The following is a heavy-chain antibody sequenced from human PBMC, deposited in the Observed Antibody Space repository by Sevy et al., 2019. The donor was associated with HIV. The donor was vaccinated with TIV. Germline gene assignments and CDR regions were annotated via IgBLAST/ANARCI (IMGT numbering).Heavy chain of an antibody. CDR1: GFTFSDYY. CDR2: ISTSSTYT. D-gene: IGHD5-18*01. J-gene: IGHJ4*02. Sequence: GGSLRLSCSASGFTFSDYYMSWIRQAPGNGLEWVSYISTSSTYTNHADSVKGRFTISRDNANNSLYLQMNSLRAEDTAVYFCARVRYKYGSYYFDYWGQGTLVTVSS. V-gene: IGHV3-11*06. CDR3: ARVRYKYGSYYFDY.